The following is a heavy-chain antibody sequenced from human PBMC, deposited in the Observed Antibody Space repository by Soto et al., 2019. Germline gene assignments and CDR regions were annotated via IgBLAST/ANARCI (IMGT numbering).Heavy chain of an antibody. CDR3: ARDGAAGTFDF. CDR2: ISSSSTTI. V-gene: IGHV3-48*02. D-gene: IGHD3-10*01. Sequence: EVQVLESGGGLVQTGGSLRLSCAASGFTFSGYSMNWVRQAPGKGLEWVSYISSSSTTIYYADSVKGRFTISRDNAKTSVFLQMNRLRDEDTAVYYCARDGAAGTFDFWGQGTLVTVSS. J-gene: IGHJ4*02. CDR1: GFTFSGYS.